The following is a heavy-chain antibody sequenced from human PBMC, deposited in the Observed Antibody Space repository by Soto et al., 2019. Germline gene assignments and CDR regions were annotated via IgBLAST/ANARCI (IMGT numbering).Heavy chain of an antibody. CDR3: TTKRWLQLMAAFDI. D-gene: IGHD5-12*01. CDR2: FDPEDGET. Sequence: ASVKVSCKVSGYTLTELSMHWVRQAPGKGLEWMGGFDPEDGETIYAQKFQGRVTMTEDTSTDTAYMELSSLRSEDTAVYYCTTKRWLQLMAAFDIWGQGTMVTVSS. V-gene: IGHV1-24*01. J-gene: IGHJ3*02. CDR1: GYTLTELS.